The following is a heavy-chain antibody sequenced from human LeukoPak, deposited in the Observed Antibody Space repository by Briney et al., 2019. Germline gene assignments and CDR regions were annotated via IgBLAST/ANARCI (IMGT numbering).Heavy chain of an antibody. J-gene: IGHJ3*02. CDR1: GYTFTGYY. D-gene: IGHD1-26*01. Sequence: ASVKVSCKASGYTFTGYYMHWVRQAPGQGLEWMGWINPNSGGTNYAQKFQGWVTMTRDTSISTAYMELSRLRSDDTAVYYCARGTLMRRVGAFVGAFDIWGQGTMVTVSS. V-gene: IGHV1-2*04. CDR3: ARGTLMRRVGAFVGAFDI. CDR2: INPNSGGT.